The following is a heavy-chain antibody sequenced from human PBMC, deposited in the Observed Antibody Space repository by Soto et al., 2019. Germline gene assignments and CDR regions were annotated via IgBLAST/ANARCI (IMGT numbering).Heavy chain of an antibody. J-gene: IGHJ4*02. CDR1: GFTFSSYA. D-gene: IGHD3-22*01. Sequence: GGSLRLSCAASGFTFSSYAMHWVRQAPGKGLEWVAVISYDGSNKYYADSVKGRFTISRDNSKNTLYLQMNSLRAEDTAVYYCARELKEFTLYDSSGSFDYWGQGTLVTVSS. CDR2: ISYDGSNK. V-gene: IGHV3-30-3*01. CDR3: ARELKEFTLYDSSGSFDY.